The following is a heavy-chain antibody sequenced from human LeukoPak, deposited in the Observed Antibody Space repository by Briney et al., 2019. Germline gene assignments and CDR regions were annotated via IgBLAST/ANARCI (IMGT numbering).Heavy chain of an antibody. V-gene: IGHV3-66*03. CDR1: GFTVSSNY. CDR3: AKEGYYGSGSFPDY. D-gene: IGHD3-10*01. CDR2: IYTSGST. J-gene: IGHJ4*02. Sequence: PGGSLRLSCAASGFTVSSNYMSWVRQAPGKGLEWVSVIYTSGSTYYADSVKGRFTISRNNSKNTLYLQMSSLRAEDTAVDYCAKEGYYGSGSFPDYWGRGTLVTVSS.